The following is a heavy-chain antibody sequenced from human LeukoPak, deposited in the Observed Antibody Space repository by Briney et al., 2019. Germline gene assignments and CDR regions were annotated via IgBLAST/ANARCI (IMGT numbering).Heavy chain of an antibody. CDR1: GYTFTSYG. Sequence: ASVKVSCKASGYTFTSYGISWVRQAPGQGLEWMGWINPNSGGTNYAQKFQGRVTMTRDTSISTAYMELSRLRSDDTAVYYCARELPYSSSWYPLIYGMDVWGQGTMVTVSS. D-gene: IGHD6-13*01. J-gene: IGHJ6*02. V-gene: IGHV1-2*02. CDR3: ARELPYSSSWYPLIYGMDV. CDR2: INPNSGGT.